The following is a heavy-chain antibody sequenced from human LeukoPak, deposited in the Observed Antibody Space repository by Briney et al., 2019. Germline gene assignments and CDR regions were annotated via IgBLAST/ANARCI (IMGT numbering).Heavy chain of an antibody. V-gene: IGHV3-23*01. Sequence: GGSLRLSCAASGFTFSIYAMSWVRQAPGKGLEWVSAISGSGGSTYYADSVKGRLTISRDNSKNTLYLQMNSLRAEDTAVYYCATDSLVATIMGFHYWGQGTLVTVSS. CDR3: ATDSLVATIMGFHY. D-gene: IGHD5-12*01. CDR2: ISGSGGST. CDR1: GFTFSIYA. J-gene: IGHJ4*02.